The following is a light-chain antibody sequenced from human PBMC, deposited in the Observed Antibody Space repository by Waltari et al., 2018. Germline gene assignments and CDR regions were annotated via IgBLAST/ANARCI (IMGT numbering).Light chain of an antibody. CDR3: CSYGGSSSPRV. J-gene: IGLJ3*02. Sequence: QSALIQPASVSGSPGQSITMSCTETSSGVGGYNLVSWYQHHPGKAPKLIIYEGTKPPSGVPNRFAGSKSGNTASLTISGLQAEDEGDYYCCSYGGSSSPRVFGGGTKLTVL. CDR1: SSGVGGYNL. CDR2: EGT. V-gene: IGLV2-23*01.